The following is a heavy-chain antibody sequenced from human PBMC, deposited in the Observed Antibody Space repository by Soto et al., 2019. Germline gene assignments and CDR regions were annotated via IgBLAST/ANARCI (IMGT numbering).Heavy chain of an antibody. J-gene: IGHJ4*02. V-gene: IGHV4-39*01. CDR3: ASSQKGYNWNYFDH. CDR1: GGSISGSYYY. CDR2: VFYTGFT. Sequence: SETLSLTCAVSGGSISGSYYYWGWLRQSPGRGPEWIGSVFYTGFTSYNPSLEGRVSVSVDTSKNQFSLKVSAVTAADTAVYYCASSQKGYNWNYFDHWGQGALVTVSS. D-gene: IGHD1-20*01.